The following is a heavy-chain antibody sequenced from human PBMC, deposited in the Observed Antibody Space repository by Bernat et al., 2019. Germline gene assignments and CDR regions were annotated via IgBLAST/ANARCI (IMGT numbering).Heavy chain of an antibody. J-gene: IGHJ5*02. CDR1: GGSISSGGYY. D-gene: IGHD2-2*01. Sequence: QVQLQESGPGLVKPSQTPSLTYTVSGGSISSGGYYWSWIRQHPGKGLEWIGYIYYSGSTYYNPSLKSRVTISVDTSKNQFSLKLSSVTAADTAVYYCAREKVVPAARVGWFDPWGQGTLVTVSS. V-gene: IGHV4-31*03. CDR3: AREKVVPAARVGWFDP. CDR2: IYYSGST.